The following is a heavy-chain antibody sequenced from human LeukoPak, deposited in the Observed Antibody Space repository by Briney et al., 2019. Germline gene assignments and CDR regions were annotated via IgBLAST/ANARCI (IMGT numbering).Heavy chain of an antibody. CDR3: ARGRENYSRAGFGY. CDR2: INHSGST. D-gene: IGHD4-11*01. Sequence: SETLSLTCAVYSGSFSAYYWSWLRQPPGKGLEWIGEINHSGSTNYNPSLESRVTVLVDKSKNQLSLELRSVTAADTAVYYCARGRENYSRAGFGYWAQGTLVTVSS. V-gene: IGHV4-34*01. CDR1: SGSFSAYY. J-gene: IGHJ4*02.